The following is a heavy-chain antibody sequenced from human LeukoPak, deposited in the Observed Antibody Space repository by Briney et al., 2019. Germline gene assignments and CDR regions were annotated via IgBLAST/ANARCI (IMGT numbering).Heavy chain of an antibody. V-gene: IGHV3-73*01. J-gene: IGHJ5*02. Sequence: GGSLKLSCAASGFTFSGSAVHWVRQASGKGLEWVGRIRSKANSYATAYAASVKGRFTISRDDSKNTAYLQMNSLKTEDTAVYYCTRHSPGTSCYCPWGQGTLVTVSS. D-gene: IGHD2-2*01. CDR1: GFTFSGSA. CDR2: IRSKANSYAT. CDR3: TRHSPGTSCYCP.